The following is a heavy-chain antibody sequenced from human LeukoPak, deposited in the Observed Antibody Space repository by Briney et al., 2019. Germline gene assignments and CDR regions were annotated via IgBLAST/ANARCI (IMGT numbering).Heavy chain of an antibody. V-gene: IGHV1-69*01. CDR1: GGTFSSYA. Sequence: GASVTVSCKASGGTFSSYAISWVRQAPGQGLEWMGGIIPIFGTAHYAQKFQGRVTITADESTSTAYMELSSLRSEDTAVYYCARHLNGSGSSKYYYYGMDVWGKGTTVTVSS. CDR3: ARHLNGSGSSKYYYYGMDV. CDR2: IIPIFGTA. J-gene: IGHJ6*04. D-gene: IGHD3-10*01.